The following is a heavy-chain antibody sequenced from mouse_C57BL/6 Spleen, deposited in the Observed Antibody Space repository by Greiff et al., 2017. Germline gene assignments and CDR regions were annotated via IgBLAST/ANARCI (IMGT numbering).Heavy chain of an antibody. Sequence: QVQLKESGPELVKPGASVKISCKASGYAFSSSWMNWVKQRPGKGLEWIGRIYPGDGDTNYNGKFKGKATLTADKSSSTAYMQLSSLTSEDSAVYCCARKDGSSFDYWGQGTTLTVSS. CDR1: GYAFSSSW. D-gene: IGHD1-1*01. CDR2: IYPGDGDT. V-gene: IGHV1-82*01. CDR3: ARKDGSSFDY. J-gene: IGHJ2*01.